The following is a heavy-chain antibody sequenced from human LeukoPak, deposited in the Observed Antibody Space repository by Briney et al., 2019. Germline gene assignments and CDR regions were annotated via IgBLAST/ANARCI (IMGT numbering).Heavy chain of an antibody. V-gene: IGHV3-30*18. D-gene: IGHD6-13*01. J-gene: IGHJ5*02. Sequence: GSLRLSCAASGFTLSSYGMHWVRQAPGKGLEWVAVISYDGSNKYYADSVKGRFTISRDNSKNTLYLQMNSLRAEDTAVYYCAKGTGYSSSWYGNWFDPWGQGTLVTVSS. CDR2: ISYDGSNK. CDR3: AKGTGYSSSWYGNWFDP. CDR1: GFTLSSYG.